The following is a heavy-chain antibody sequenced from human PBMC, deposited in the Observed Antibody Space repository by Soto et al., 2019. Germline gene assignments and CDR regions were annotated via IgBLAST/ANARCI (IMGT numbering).Heavy chain of an antibody. CDR1: GFTFSSYA. CDR2: ISYDGSNK. D-gene: IGHD4-17*01. V-gene: IGHV3-30-3*01. J-gene: IGHJ4*02. Sequence: QVQLVESGGGVVQPGRSLRLSCAASGFTFSSYAMHWVRQAPGKGLEWVAVISYDGSNKYYADSVKGRFTISRDNSNNTLYLQMNSLRAEDTAVYYCARDTDLRPYGDYGSSSAFDYWGQGTLVTVSS. CDR3: ARDTDLRPYGDYGSSSAFDY.